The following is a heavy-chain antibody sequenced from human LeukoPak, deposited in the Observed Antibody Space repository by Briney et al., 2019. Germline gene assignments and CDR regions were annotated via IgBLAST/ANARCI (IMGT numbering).Heavy chain of an antibody. D-gene: IGHD5-18*01. CDR2: IYYSGGT. J-gene: IGHJ4*02. V-gene: IGHV4-39*07. CDR3: ARGVDTAMVTWDY. CDR1: GGSISSSSYY. Sequence: TSETLSLTCTVSGGSISSSSYYWGWIRQPPGKGLEWIGSIYYSGGTYYNPSLKSRVTISVDTSKNQFSLKLSSVTAADTAVYYCARGVDTAMVTWDYWGQETLVTVSS.